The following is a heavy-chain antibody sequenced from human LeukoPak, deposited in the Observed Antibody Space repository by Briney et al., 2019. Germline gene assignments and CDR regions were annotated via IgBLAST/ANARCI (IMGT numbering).Heavy chain of an antibody. CDR3: ARSAGEAFDI. J-gene: IGHJ3*02. CDR2: IYYSGST. CDR1: GGSISSYY. Sequence: SETLSLTCTVSGGSISSYYWSWTRQPPGKGLEWIGYIYYSGSTNYNPSLKSRVNISVDTSKNQFSLKLSSVTAADTAVYYCARSAGEAFDIWGQGTMVTVSS. V-gene: IGHV4-59*08.